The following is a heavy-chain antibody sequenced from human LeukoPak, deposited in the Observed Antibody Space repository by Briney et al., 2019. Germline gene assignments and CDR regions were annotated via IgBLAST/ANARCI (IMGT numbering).Heavy chain of an antibody. CDR2: IYYSGST. CDR1: GGSISSGGYY. D-gene: IGHD3-22*01. V-gene: IGHV4-31*03. Sequence: SETLSLTCTVSGGSISSGGYYWSWIRQHPGKGLEWIGYIYYSGSTYYNPSLKSRVTISVDTSKNQFSLKLSSVTAADTAVYYCASGYYDSSGYYDYWGQGTLVTVSS. CDR3: ASGYYDSSGYYDY. J-gene: IGHJ4*02.